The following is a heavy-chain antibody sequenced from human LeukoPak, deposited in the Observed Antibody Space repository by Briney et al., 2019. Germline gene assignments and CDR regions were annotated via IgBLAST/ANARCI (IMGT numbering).Heavy chain of an antibody. J-gene: IGHJ2*01. D-gene: IGHD2-15*01. V-gene: IGHV1-69*04. Sequence: SVKVSCKASGGTFSSYAISWVRQAPGQGLEWMGRIIPILDIANYAQKFQGRVTITADKSTSTAYMELSSLRSEDTAVYYCARVPNCSGGSCYLLWYFDLWGRGTLVTVSS. CDR3: ARVPNCSGGSCYLLWYFDL. CDR1: GGTFSSYA. CDR2: IIPILDIA.